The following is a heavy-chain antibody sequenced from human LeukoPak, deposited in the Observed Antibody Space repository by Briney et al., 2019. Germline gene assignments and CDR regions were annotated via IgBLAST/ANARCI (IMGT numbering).Heavy chain of an antibody. CDR3: ARAQYYYDSGRPVDAFGI. CDR2: INQDGSDK. D-gene: IGHD3-10*01. Sequence: GGSLRLSCAASGLTFSIHWMNWVRQAPGKGLECVANINQDGSDKYYVDSVKGRFTISRDNTKNSLYLQMNSLRVEDTAVYYCARAQYYYDSGRPVDAFGIWGQGTMVTVSS. J-gene: IGHJ3*02. V-gene: IGHV3-7*01. CDR1: GLTFSIHW.